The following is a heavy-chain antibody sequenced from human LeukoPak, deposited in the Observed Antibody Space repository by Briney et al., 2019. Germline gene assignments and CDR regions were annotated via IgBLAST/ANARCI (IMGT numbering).Heavy chain of an antibody. CDR2: IRYDGSNK. Sequence: PGGSLRLSCAASGFTFSSYGMHWVRQAPGKGLEWVAFIRYDGSNKYYADSVKGRFTISRDNSKNTLYLQMNSLRAEDTAVYYCAKDWSGYDILTGYYISYYFDYWGQGTLVTVSS. CDR1: GFTFSSYG. D-gene: IGHD3-9*01. J-gene: IGHJ4*02. CDR3: AKDWSGYDILTGYYISYYFDY. V-gene: IGHV3-30*02.